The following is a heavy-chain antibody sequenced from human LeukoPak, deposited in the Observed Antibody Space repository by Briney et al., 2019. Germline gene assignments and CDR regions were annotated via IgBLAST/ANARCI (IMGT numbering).Heavy chain of an antibody. CDR2: IYYSGST. CDR3: ACSSPYSGYGRGFDY. V-gene: IGHV4-59*01. D-gene: IGHD5-12*01. Sequence: SETLSLTCTVSGGSISSYYWSWIRQPPGKGLEWIGYIYYSGSTNYNPSLKSRVTISVDTSKNQFSLKLSSVTAADTAVYYCACSSPYSGYGRGFDYWGQGTLVTVSS. J-gene: IGHJ4*02. CDR1: GGSISSYY.